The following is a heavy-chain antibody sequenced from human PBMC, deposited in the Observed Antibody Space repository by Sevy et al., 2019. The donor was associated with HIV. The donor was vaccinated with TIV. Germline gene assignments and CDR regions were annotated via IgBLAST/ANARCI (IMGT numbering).Heavy chain of an antibody. CDR2: IYSGGST. Sequence: GGSLRLSCAASGFTVSSNYMSWVRQAPGKGLEWVSVIYSGGSTYYADSVKGRFTISRDNSKNTLYLQMNSLRAEDTAVYYCARQYSNDNWFDPWGQGTLATVSS. V-gene: IGHV3-53*01. CDR1: GFTVSSNY. J-gene: IGHJ5*02. D-gene: IGHD4-4*01. CDR3: ARQYSNDNWFDP.